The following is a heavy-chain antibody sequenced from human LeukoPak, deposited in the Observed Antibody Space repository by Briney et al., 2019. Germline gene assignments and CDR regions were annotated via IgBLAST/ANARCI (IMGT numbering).Heavy chain of an antibody. Sequence: GGSLILSCAASGFTFSSYSMNWVRQAPGKGLDWVSSITRSSTSTYYTDSVRGRFTISRDNVKRPLYLQMNSPRAEDTAVYYCARDNWNDAPGGFDPWGQGTLVTVSS. V-gene: IGHV3-21*01. CDR1: GFTFSSYS. J-gene: IGHJ5*02. CDR3: ARDNWNDAPGGFDP. CDR2: ITRSSTST. D-gene: IGHD1-20*01.